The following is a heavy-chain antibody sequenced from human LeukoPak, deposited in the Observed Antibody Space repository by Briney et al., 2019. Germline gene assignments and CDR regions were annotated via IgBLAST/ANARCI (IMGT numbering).Heavy chain of an antibody. CDR2: ISYDESNK. CDR3: ARSGFYCSSTSCQNPIPKYYYYYYGMDV. Sequence: PGGSLRLSCAASGFTFSSYAMHWVRQAPGKGLEWVAVISYDESNKYYADSVKGRFTISRDNSKNTLYLQMNSLRAEDTAVYYCARSGFYCSSTSCQNPIPKYYYYYYGMDVWGQGTTVTVSS. V-gene: IGHV3-30-3*01. CDR1: GFTFSSYA. D-gene: IGHD2-2*01. J-gene: IGHJ6*02.